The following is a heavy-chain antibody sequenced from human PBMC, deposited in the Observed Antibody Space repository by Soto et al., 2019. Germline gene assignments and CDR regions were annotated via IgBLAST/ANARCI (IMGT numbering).Heavy chain of an antibody. CDR1: GGSIYNHY. V-gene: IGHV4-59*11. J-gene: IGHJ4*02. CDR2: IYYTGGT. D-gene: IGHD4-17*01. Sequence: SSETQSLTCTVSGGSIYNHYGSWVRQPPGKGLEWIGDIYYTGGTTYNPSLKRRVTMSVDKSKNQFSLKLSSVTAADTAVYYCASPKDYGDYVDWGQGTLVTVSS. CDR3: ASPKDYGDYVD.